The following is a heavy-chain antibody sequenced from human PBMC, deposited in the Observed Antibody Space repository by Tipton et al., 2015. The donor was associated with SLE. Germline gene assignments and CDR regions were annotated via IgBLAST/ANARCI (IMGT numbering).Heavy chain of an antibody. V-gene: IGHV4-4*07. J-gene: IGHJ6*02. Sequence: TLSLTCTVSGDSVSTNYWNWIRQPAGKGLEWIGRLYGSGTPTHYNPSLESRVTMSVDTSQNQFSLKLSSVTAADTAVYYCARRPHYYYYGMDVWGQGTTVTVSS. CDR2: LYGSGTP. CDR1: GDSVSTNY. CDR3: ARRPHYYYYGMDV.